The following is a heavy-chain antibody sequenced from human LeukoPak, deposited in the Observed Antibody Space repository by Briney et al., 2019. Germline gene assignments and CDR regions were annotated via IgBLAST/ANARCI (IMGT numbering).Heavy chain of an antibody. CDR1: GFTFSSYS. CDR2: ISSSSTYI. J-gene: IGHJ4*02. Sequence: GGSLRLSCAASGFTFSSYSMNWVRQAPGKGLERVSSISSSSTYIYYADSVKGRFTISRDNAKNSLYLHMNSLRAEDTAVYYCASLLYDDGQIDSWGQGTLVTVS. D-gene: IGHD5/OR15-5a*01. CDR3: ASLLYDDGQIDS. V-gene: IGHV3-21*01.